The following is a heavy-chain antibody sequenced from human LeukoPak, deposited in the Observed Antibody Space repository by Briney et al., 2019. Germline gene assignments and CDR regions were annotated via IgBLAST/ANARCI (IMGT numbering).Heavy chain of an antibody. Sequence: QAGGSLRLSCVASGFTFSSYAVHWVRQAPGKGLEWVAVISYDGSNKYYADSVKGRFTISRDNSKNTLYLQMSSLRAEDTAVYYCARAYCGGDCPLGYWGQGTLVTVSS. J-gene: IGHJ4*02. D-gene: IGHD2-21*02. V-gene: IGHV3-30-3*01. CDR3: ARAYCGGDCPLGY. CDR1: GFTFSSYA. CDR2: ISYDGSNK.